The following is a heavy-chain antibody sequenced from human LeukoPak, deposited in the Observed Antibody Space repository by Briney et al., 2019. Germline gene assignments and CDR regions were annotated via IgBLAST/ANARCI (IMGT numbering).Heavy chain of an antibody. Sequence: QPGGSLRLSCVGSGFTFRSYWMSWVRQAPGKGLEWVANIKQDGSEKYYVDSVKGRFTISRDNAKNSLYLQMNSLRAEDTAVYYCARGGRGVRVVKRGYYFDYWGQGTLVTVCS. CDR1: GFTFRSYW. V-gene: IGHV3-7*01. CDR2: IKQDGSEK. J-gene: IGHJ4*02. CDR3: ARGGRGVRVVKRGYYFDY. D-gene: IGHD3-10*01.